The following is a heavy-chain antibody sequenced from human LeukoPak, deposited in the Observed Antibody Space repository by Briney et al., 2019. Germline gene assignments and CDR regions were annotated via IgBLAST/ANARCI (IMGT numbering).Heavy chain of an antibody. CDR3: ARRGIGN. V-gene: IGHV4-34*01. D-gene: IGHD1-14*01. CDR2: INHSGST. Sequence: SETLSLTCAVYGRSFSGYYWSWIRQPPGKGLEWIGEINHSGSTNYNPSLKSRVTISVDTSKNQFSLKLRSVTAADTAVYYCARRGIGNWGQGTLVTVSS. J-gene: IGHJ4*02. CDR1: GRSFSGYY.